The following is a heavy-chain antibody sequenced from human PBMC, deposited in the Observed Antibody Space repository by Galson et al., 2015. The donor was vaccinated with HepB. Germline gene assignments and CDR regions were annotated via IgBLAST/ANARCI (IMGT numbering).Heavy chain of an antibody. Sequence: SVKVSCKASGYTFTSYAMHWVRQAPGQRLEWMGWINAGNGNTKYSQKFQGRVTITRDTSASTAYMELSSLRSEDTAVYYCARDLPYDSSGYYSFFSPWDAFDIWGQGTMVTVSS. V-gene: IGHV1-3*01. CDR3: ARDLPYDSSGYYSFFSPWDAFDI. D-gene: IGHD3-22*01. CDR1: GYTFTSYA. CDR2: INAGNGNT. J-gene: IGHJ3*02.